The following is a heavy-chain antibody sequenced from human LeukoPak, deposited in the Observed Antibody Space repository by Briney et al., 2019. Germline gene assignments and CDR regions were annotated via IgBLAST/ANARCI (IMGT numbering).Heavy chain of an antibody. Sequence: SETLSLTCTVSGYSISSGYYWGWIRPPPGKGLEWIGSIYHSGSTYYNPSLKSRVTISVDTSKNQFSLKLSTVTAADTAVYYCARGRYCTNGVCPYYFDYWGQGTLVTVSS. J-gene: IGHJ4*02. CDR2: IYHSGST. V-gene: IGHV4-38-2*02. CDR3: ARGRYCTNGVCPYYFDY. CDR1: GYSISSGYY. D-gene: IGHD2-8*01.